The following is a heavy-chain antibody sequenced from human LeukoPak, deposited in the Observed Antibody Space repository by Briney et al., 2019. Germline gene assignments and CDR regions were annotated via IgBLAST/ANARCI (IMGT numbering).Heavy chain of an antibody. V-gene: IGHV3-33*06. CDR3: AKDEYCSSTSCYAVGY. D-gene: IGHD2-2*01. CDR2: IWYDGSNK. Sequence: GGSLRLSCAASGLTFSSYGMHWVRQAPGKGLEWVAVIWYDGSNKYYADSVKGRFTISRDNSKNTLYLQMNSLRAEDTAVYYCAKDEYCSSTSCYAVGYWGQGTLVTVSS. J-gene: IGHJ4*02. CDR1: GLTFSSYG.